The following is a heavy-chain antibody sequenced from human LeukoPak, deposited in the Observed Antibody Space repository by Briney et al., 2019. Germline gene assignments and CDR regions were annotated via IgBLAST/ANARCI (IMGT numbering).Heavy chain of an antibody. D-gene: IGHD5-24*01. J-gene: IGHJ4*02. CDR3: AKWLRVATTYFDY. V-gene: IGHV3-23*01. CDR1: VFSFNNYA. CDR2: LTESGSP. Sequence: GGSLRLSCAASVFSFNNYAMSWVRQAPGGGLEWVSTLTESGSPYYADSVKGRFTMSRDNSKNKLSLQMNTLRAEDTAEYYCAKWLRVATTYFDYWGQGALVTVSS.